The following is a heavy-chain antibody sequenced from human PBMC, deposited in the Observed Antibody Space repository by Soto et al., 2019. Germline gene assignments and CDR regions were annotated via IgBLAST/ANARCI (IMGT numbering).Heavy chain of an antibody. CDR1: GYSFTSYW. CDR3: ARHGALYSKNPYYYYYGMDV. Sequence: PGESLKISCKGSGYSFTSYWIGWVRQMPGKGPEWMGIIYPGDSDTRYSPSFQGQVTISADKSISTAYLQWSSLKASDTAVYYCARHGALYSKNPYYYYYGMDVWGQGTTVTVS. D-gene: IGHD4-4*01. CDR2: IYPGDSDT. V-gene: IGHV5-51*01. J-gene: IGHJ6*02.